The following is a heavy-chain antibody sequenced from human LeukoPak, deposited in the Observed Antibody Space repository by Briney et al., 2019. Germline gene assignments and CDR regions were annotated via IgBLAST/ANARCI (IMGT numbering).Heavy chain of an antibody. Sequence: GRSLRLSCAASGFTFSSYGMHWVRQAPGKGLDWVAVIWYDGSNKYYADSVKGRFTISRDNSKNTLYLQMNSLRAEDTAVYYCARAPGWQAYFDYWGQGTLVTVSS. CDR1: GFTFSSYG. D-gene: IGHD5-24*01. J-gene: IGHJ4*02. CDR2: IWYDGSNK. CDR3: ARAPGWQAYFDY. V-gene: IGHV3-33*01.